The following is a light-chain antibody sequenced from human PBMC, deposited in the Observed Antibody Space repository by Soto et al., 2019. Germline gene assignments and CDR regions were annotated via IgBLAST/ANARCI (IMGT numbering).Light chain of an antibody. CDR2: AAS. V-gene: IGKV1-12*01. Sequence: DIQMTQSPSSVSASAGDRVTIPCRASQHISSWLAWYQQKPGRAPKLLIYAASTLQSGVPSRFSGSGSGTDFSLTITSLQPEDSATYYCQQADSFPLTFGGGTKVDIK. CDR3: QQADSFPLT. J-gene: IGKJ4*01. CDR1: QHISSW.